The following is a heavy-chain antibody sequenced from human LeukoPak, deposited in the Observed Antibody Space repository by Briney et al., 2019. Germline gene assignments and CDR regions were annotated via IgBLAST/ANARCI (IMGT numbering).Heavy chain of an antibody. CDR2: INHSGST. V-gene: IGHV4-34*01. J-gene: IGHJ4*02. Sequence: PSETLSLTCAVYGGSFSGYYWSWIRQPPGKGLEWIGEINHSGSTNYNPSLKSRVTISVDTSKNQFSLKLSSVTAADTAVYYCARLGMARGVIITVDYWGQGTLVTVSS. CDR3: ARLGMARGVIITVDY. CDR1: GGSFSGYY. D-gene: IGHD3-10*01.